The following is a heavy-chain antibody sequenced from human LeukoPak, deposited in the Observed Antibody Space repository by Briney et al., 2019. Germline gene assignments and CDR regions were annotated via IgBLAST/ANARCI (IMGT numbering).Heavy chain of an antibody. CDR3: ARQYCSGNSCYTNWFDS. CDR2: IYPGDSDT. Sequence: GESLKTSCKGSGYSFTSYWIGWVRQMPGKGLEWIGIIYPGDSDTRYSPSFQGQVTISADKSISTAYLQWSSLKASDTAMCYCARQYCSGNSCYTNWFDSWGQGTLVTVSS. J-gene: IGHJ5*01. D-gene: IGHD2-2*02. V-gene: IGHV5-51*01. CDR1: GYSFTSYW.